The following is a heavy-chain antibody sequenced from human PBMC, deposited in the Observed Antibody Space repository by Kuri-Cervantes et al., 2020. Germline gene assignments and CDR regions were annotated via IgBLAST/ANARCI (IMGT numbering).Heavy chain of an antibody. D-gene: IGHD3-3*01. CDR3: AKDAYDFWSGYSLGDAFDI. Sequence: SLKISCAASGFTVSSNYMNWVRQAPGKGLEWVSGISWNSGSIGYADSVKGRFTISRDNAKNSLYLQMNSLRAEDTALYYCAKDAYDFWSGYSLGDAFDIWGQGTMVTVSS. V-gene: IGHV3-9*01. J-gene: IGHJ3*02. CDR2: ISWNSGSI. CDR1: GFTVSSNY.